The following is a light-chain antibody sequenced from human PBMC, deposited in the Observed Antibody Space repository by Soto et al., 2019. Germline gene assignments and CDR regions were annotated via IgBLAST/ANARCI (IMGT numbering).Light chain of an antibody. CDR1: QSISSR. J-gene: IGKJ4*01. CDR3: QQYNSYPLN. V-gene: IGKV1-5*03. Sequence: DIQMTQSPSTLSASVGDRVTITCRASQSISSRLAWYQQKPGKAPNLLIYKASSLESGVPSRFSGSGSGTEFTLPISSLQPDDFATYYCQQYNSYPLNFGGGTKVEIK. CDR2: KAS.